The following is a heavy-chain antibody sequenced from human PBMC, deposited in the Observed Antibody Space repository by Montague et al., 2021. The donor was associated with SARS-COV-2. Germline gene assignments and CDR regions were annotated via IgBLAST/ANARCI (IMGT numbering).Heavy chain of an antibody. CDR1: GFPFSSYA. CDR2: ISYDGSNK. V-gene: IGHV3-30*04. D-gene: IGHD4-17*01. J-gene: IGHJ4*02. Sequence: RSLSCSASGFPFSSYAMHWVRQAPGKGLEWVAVISYDGSNKYYADSVKGRFTISRDSSKNTLYLQMNSLRAEDTAVYYCARDSDDYGDPEYFDYWGQGTLVTVSS. CDR3: ARDSDDYGDPEYFDY.